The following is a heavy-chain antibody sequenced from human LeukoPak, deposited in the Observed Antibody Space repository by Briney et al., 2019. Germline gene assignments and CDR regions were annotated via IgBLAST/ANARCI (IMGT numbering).Heavy chain of an antibody. V-gene: IGHV4-4*02. CDR1: GGSISSSNW. D-gene: IGHD2-21*02. CDR3: ARLSAYCGGDCLNWFDP. J-gene: IGHJ5*02. CDR2: IYHSGST. Sequence: SGTLSLTCAVSGGSISSSNWWSWVRQPPGKGLEWIGEIYHSGSTNYNPSLKSRVTISVDKSKNQFSLKLSSVTAADTAVYYCARLSAYCGGDCLNWFDPWGQGTLVTVSS.